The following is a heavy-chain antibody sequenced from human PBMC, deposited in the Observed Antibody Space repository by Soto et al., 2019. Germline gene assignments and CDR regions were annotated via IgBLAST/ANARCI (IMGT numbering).Heavy chain of an antibody. V-gene: IGHV1-18*01. J-gene: IGHJ3*02. CDR2: ISAYNGNT. Sequence: ASVKVSCKASGYTFTSYGISWVRQAPGQGLEWMGWISAYNGNTNYAQKLQGRVTMTTDTSTSTAYMELRSLRPDDTAVYYCARDLHYDSSGYGLGAFNIWGQGTMVTVSS. CDR1: GYTFTSYG. CDR3: ARDLHYDSSGYGLGAFNI. D-gene: IGHD3-22*01.